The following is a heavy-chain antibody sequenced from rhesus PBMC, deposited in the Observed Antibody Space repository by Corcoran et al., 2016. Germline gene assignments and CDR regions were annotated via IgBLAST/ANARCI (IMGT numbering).Heavy chain of an antibody. D-gene: IGHD4-29*01. Sequence: QVTLKESGPALVKPTQTLTLTCTFSGFSLSTSGMGVGWIRQPPGKALEWLASIYWDDDKYTSTSLQRWLTISKDTSNNQVVLTMTNLDPVDTATYYCARGGGSSPFDYWGQGVLVTVSS. CDR3: ARGGGSSPFDY. V-gene: IGHV2S1*01. J-gene: IGHJ4*01. CDR2: IYWDDDK. CDR1: GFSLSTSGMG.